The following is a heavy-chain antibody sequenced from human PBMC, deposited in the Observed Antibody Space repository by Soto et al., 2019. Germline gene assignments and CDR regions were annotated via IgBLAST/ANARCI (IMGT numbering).Heavy chain of an antibody. V-gene: IGHV3-21*01. CDR1: GFTFSNAW. Sequence: PGGSLRLSCAASGFTFSNAWMNWVRQAPGKGLEWVSGIGARGSDTYFPDSVKGRFTISRDNAKNSLYLQMNSLRAEDTAVYYCARDLNLGSFDYWGQGTLVTVSS. CDR2: IGARGSDT. J-gene: IGHJ4*02. CDR3: ARDLNLGSFDY.